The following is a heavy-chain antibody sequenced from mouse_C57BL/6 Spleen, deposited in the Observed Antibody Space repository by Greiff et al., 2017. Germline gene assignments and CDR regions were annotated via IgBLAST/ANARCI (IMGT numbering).Heavy chain of an antibody. D-gene: IGHD1-1*01. Sequence: QVQLQQPGAELVKPEASVKLSCKASGYTFTSYWMQWVKQRPGQGLEWIGEIDPSDSYTNYNQKFKGKATLTVDTSSSTAYVQLSSLTSEDSAVYYCARRGYYGSSYYYAMDYWGQGTSVTVSS. CDR3: ARRGYYGSSYYYAMDY. V-gene: IGHV1-50*01. J-gene: IGHJ4*01. CDR2: IDPSDSYT. CDR1: GYTFTSYW.